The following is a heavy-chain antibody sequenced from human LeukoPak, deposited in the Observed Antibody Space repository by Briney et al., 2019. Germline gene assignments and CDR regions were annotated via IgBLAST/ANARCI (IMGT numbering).Heavy chain of an antibody. CDR2: ISGSGGST. Sequence: GGSLRLSCATSGFNFDRYTIHWVRQAPGKGLEWVSAISGSGGSTYYADSVKGRFTISRDNSKNTLYLQMNSLRAEDTAVYYCATLAADCSGGSCDFDYWGQGTLVTVSS. V-gene: IGHV3-23*01. D-gene: IGHD2-15*01. J-gene: IGHJ4*02. CDR1: GFNFDRYT. CDR3: ATLAADCSGGSCDFDY.